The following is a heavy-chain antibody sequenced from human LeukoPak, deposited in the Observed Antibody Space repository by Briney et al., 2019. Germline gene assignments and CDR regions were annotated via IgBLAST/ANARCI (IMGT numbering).Heavy chain of an antibody. D-gene: IGHD1-26*01. Sequence: GSSVKVSCKASGGTFSSYAISWVRQAPGQGLEWMGGIIPIFGTANYAQKFQGRVTITADESTSTAYMELRSLRSDDTAVYYCARSEASGSHLQYWGQGTLVTVSS. CDR1: GGTFSSYA. J-gene: IGHJ4*02. V-gene: IGHV1-69*01. CDR3: ARSEASGSHLQY. CDR2: IIPIFGTA.